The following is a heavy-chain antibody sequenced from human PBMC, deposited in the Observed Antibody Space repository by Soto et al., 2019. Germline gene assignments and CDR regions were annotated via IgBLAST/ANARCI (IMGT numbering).Heavy chain of an antibody. J-gene: IGHJ4*02. Sequence: EVQLVESGGGLVQPGGSLRLSCAASGFTFSSYAMHWVRQAPGTGLEYVSAISSNGGSTYYANSVKGRFTISRDNSKNTLSLQMVSLRAEDMAVYYCVKGKSDSSGSRNWGQGTPVTVSS. V-gene: IGHV3-64*01. CDR2: ISSNGGST. CDR3: VKGKSDSSGSRN. D-gene: IGHD3-22*01. CDR1: GFTFSSYA.